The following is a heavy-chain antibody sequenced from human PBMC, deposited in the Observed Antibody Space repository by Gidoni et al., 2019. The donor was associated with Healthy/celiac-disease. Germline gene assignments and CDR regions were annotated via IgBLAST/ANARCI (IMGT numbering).Heavy chain of an antibody. CDR2: LIPIFGTA. J-gene: IGHJ6*02. D-gene: IGHD3-10*01. CDR3: ARDRFLYGSGSYPITSYYYYGMDV. V-gene: IGHV1-69*06. CDR1: GGTFSSYA. Sequence: QLQLVQSGAEVKKPGSSVKVSCQASGGTFSSYAISWVRQAPGQGLEWMGGLIPIFGTANDTHKFQGRVTITADKSTSTAYMELSSLRSEDTAVYYCARDRFLYGSGSYPITSYYYYGMDVWGQGTTVTVSS.